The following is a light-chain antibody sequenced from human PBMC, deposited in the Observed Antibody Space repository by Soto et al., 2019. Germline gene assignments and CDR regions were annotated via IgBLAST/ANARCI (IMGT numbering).Light chain of an antibody. V-gene: IGKV1-33*01. Sequence: DIQMTHSPASLAASVGSRFIISCQASHDIRKNLNLYQMKPGEAPKLLIFDASNLETGVPLRLSGSGYGTDFTFTISSMQTEDIATYYCQHYANLPITFGHGTRLEIK. J-gene: IGKJ5*01. CDR3: QHYANLPIT. CDR1: HDIRKN. CDR2: DAS.